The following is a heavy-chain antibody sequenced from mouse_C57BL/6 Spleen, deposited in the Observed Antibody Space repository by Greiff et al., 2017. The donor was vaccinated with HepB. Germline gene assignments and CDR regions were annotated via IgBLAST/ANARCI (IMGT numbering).Heavy chain of an antibody. CDR2: INPNNGGT. CDR3: ARIYYDYAGFAY. CDR1: GYTFTNYY. V-gene: IGHV1-26*01. Sequence: EVQLQQSGPELVKPGASVKISCKASGYTFTNYYMNWVKQSHGKSLEWIGDINPNNGGTNYNQKFKGKATLTVDKSSSTSYMELRSLTSEDSAVYYCARIYYDYAGFAYWGQGTLVTVSA. J-gene: IGHJ3*01. D-gene: IGHD2-4*01.